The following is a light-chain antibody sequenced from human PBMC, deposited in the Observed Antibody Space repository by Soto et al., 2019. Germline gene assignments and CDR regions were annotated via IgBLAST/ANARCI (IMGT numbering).Light chain of an antibody. CDR2: RAS. CDR3: QQYNKWPYT. Sequence: EIVMTQSPATLSVSPGGSATLSCRAIQHVSSNLAWYRQKPCQAPTLLIYRASTRATGIPATFSGSGSGTEFTLTIRSLQSEDFAVYYCQQYNKWPYTFGQGTKLEI. CDR1: QHVSSN. J-gene: IGKJ2*01. V-gene: IGKV3-15*01.